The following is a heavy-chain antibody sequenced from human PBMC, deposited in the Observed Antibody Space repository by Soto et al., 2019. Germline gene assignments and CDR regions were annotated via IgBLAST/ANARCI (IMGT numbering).Heavy chain of an antibody. CDR1: GGTFSRYA. J-gene: IGHJ4*02. D-gene: IGHD3-22*01. CDR3: ARDGTLYDSSGYYYLY. Sequence: QVQLVQSGAEVKKPGSSVKVSCKASGGTFSRYAISWVRQAPGQGLEWMGGIIPMFGKANYAQKFQDRITITADESTRTGYLELRSLRSEDTAMYYCARDGTLYDSSGYYYLYWGQGTLVTVSS. V-gene: IGHV1-69*01. CDR2: IIPMFGKA.